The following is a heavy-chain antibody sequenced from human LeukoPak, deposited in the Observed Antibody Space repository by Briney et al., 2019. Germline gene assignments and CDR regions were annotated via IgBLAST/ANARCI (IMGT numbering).Heavy chain of an antibody. V-gene: IGHV1-2*02. CDR2: INPNSGGT. Sequence: ASVKFSCKASGYTFTGYYMHWVRQAPGQGLEWMGWINPNSGGTNYAQKFQGRVTMTRDTSISTAYMELSRLRSDDTAVYYCARDNVGSGSYYNRWFDPWGQGTLVTVSS. D-gene: IGHD3-10*01. CDR1: GYTFTGYY. J-gene: IGHJ5*02. CDR3: ARDNVGSGSYYNRWFDP.